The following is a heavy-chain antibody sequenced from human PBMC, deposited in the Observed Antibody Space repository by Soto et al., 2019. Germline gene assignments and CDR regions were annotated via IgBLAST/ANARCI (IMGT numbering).Heavy chain of an antibody. CDR1: GYTFTGYY. D-gene: IGHD6-13*01. CDR3: ARDARPGYSSSWYRYYYGMDV. CDR2: INPNSGGT. V-gene: IGHV1-2*04. J-gene: IGHJ6*02. Sequence: ASVKVSCKASGYTFTGYYMHWVRQAPGQGLEWMGWINPNSGGTNYAQKFQGWVTMTRDTSISTAYMELSRLRSDDTAVYYCARDARPGYSSSWYRYYYGMDVWGQGTTVTVSS.